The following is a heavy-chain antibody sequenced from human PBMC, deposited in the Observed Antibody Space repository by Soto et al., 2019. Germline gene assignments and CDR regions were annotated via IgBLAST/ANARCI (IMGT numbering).Heavy chain of an antibody. CDR3: ARGVAEAAKDYYYYYYMDV. Sequence: APVKVSCKASGYTFTSYGISWARQAPGQGLEWMGWISAYNGNTNYAQKLQGRVTMTTDTSTSTAYMELRSLRSDDTAVYYCARGVAEAAKDYYYYYYMDVWGKGTTVTVSS. CDR2: ISAYNGNT. J-gene: IGHJ6*03. CDR1: GYTFTSYG. D-gene: IGHD6-13*01. V-gene: IGHV1-18*01.